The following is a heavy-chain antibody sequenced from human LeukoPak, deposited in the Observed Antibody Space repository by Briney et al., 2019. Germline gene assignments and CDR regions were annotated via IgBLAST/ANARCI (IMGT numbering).Heavy chain of an antibody. J-gene: IGHJ4*02. CDR3: ARDAYCSSTSCPGD. V-gene: IGHV4-39*07. Sequence: WFRQPPGKGLEWIGSIYYSGSTYSNPSLKSRVTISVDTSKNQFSLKLSSVTAADTAVYYCARDAYCSSTSCPGDWGQGTLVTVSS. D-gene: IGHD2-2*01. CDR2: IYYSGST.